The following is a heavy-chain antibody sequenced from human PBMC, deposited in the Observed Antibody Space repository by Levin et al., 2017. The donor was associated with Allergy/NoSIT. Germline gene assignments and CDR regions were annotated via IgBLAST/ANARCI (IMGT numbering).Heavy chain of an antibody. V-gene: IGHV3-74*01. Sequence: QPGGSLRLSCEDSGFRFSSYWMHWVRQGPGKGLVWVSRINEDGRITNYADTVKGRFTISRDNARNTLFLQMNNLRPEDTALYYCVRDLAGRDGNWGQGTLVTVSS. J-gene: IGHJ4*02. D-gene: IGHD2-21*02. CDR1: GFRFSSYW. CDR2: INEDGRIT. CDR3: VRDLAGRDGN.